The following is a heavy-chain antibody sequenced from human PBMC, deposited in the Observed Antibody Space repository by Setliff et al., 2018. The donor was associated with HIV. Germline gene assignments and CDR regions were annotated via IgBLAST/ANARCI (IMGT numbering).Heavy chain of an antibody. J-gene: IGHJ4*02. CDR1: GGSISTSRYY. Sequence: SETLSLTCTVSGGSISTSRYYWGWIRQPPGKGLEWIGSINYSGSTYQNPSLKSRVTISVDTSKNQYSLKLSSVTAADTAVYYCARLAASIAARRRFDYWGQGTLVTVSS. D-gene: IGHD6-6*01. CDR3: ARLAASIAARRRFDY. CDR2: INYSGST. V-gene: IGHV4-39*01.